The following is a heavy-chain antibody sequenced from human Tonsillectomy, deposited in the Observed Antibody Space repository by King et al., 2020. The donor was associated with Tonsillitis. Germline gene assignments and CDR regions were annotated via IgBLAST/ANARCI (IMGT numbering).Heavy chain of an antibody. J-gene: IGHJ4*02. CDR3: ARGFGPYYYDSSGYYPGY. CDR2: ISAYNGNT. Sequence: VQLVESGAEVKKPGASVKVSCKASGYTFTSYGISWVRQAPGQGLEWMGWISAYNGNTNYAQKPQGRVTMTTETSTGTAYMELRGLRSDDTAVYYCARGFGPYYYDSSGYYPGYWGQGTLVTVSS. D-gene: IGHD3-22*01. V-gene: IGHV1-18*01. CDR1: GYTFTSYG.